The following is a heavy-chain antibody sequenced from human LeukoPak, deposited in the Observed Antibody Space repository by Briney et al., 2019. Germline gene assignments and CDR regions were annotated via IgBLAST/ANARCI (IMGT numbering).Heavy chain of an antibody. J-gene: IGHJ3*02. CDR3: TTERVLWDAFDI. CDR2: IKSKTDGGTT. Sequence: SCKVSGYTLTELSMHWVRQAPGKGLEWVGRIKSKTDGGTTDYAAPVKGRFTISRDDSKNTLYLQMNSLKTEDTAVYYCTTERVLWDAFDIWGQGTMVTVSS. V-gene: IGHV3-15*07. D-gene: IGHD2-8*02. CDR1: GYTLTELS.